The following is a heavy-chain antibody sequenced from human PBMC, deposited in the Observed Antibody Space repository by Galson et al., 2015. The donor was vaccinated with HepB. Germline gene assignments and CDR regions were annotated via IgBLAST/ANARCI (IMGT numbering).Heavy chain of an antibody. CDR2: IYTSGST. D-gene: IGHD3-10*01. CDR1: GGSISSGSYY. Sequence: TLSLTCTVSGGSISSGSYYWSWIRQPAGKGLEWIGRIYTSGSTNYNPSLKSRVTISVDTSKNQFSLKLSSVTAADTAVYYCVGFGELLYSYYGMDVWGQGTTVTVPS. CDR3: VGFGELLYSYYGMDV. J-gene: IGHJ6*02. V-gene: IGHV4-61*02.